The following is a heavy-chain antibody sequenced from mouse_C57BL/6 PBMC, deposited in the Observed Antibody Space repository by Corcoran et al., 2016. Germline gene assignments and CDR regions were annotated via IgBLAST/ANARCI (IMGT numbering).Heavy chain of an antibody. D-gene: IGHD4-1*01. V-gene: IGHV1-9*01. CDR1: GYTFTGYW. CDR2: ILPGSGST. CDR3: ARRPANWDEDYAMDY. Sequence: QVQLQQSGAELMKPGASVKLSCRATGYTFTGYWIEWVKQRPGHGLEWIGEILPGSGSTNYNEKFKGKATFTADTSSNTSYMQLSSLTTEDSAIYYCARRPANWDEDYAMDYWGQGTSVTVSS. J-gene: IGHJ4*01.